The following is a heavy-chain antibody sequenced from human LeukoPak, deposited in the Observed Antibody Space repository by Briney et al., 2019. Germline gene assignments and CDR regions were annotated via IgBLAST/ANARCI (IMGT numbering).Heavy chain of an antibody. V-gene: IGHV3-72*01. J-gene: IGHJ4*02. CDR3: ARVEYGGKRGYFDY. CDR2: IRNKANSYTT. D-gene: IGHD4-23*01. Sequence: GGSLRLSCAASGFTFSDHYMDWVRQAPGKGLEWVGRIRNKANSYTTQYAASVKGRFTISRDDSKNSLYLQMNSLKTEDTAVYYCARVEYGGKRGYFDYWGQGTLVTVSS. CDR1: GFTFSDHY.